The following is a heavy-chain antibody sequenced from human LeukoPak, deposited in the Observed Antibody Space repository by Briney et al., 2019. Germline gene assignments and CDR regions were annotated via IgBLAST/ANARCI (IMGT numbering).Heavy chain of an antibody. CDR2: ISGSGGST. V-gene: IGHV3-23*01. Sequence: PGRSLRLSCAASGFNFSTSGMHWVRQAPGKGLEWVSAISGSGGSTYYADSVKGRFTISRDNSKNTLYLQMNSLRAEDTAVYYCAKVVRFGELFFDYWGQGTLATVSS. D-gene: IGHD3-10*01. CDR3: AKVVRFGELFFDY. J-gene: IGHJ4*02. CDR1: GFNFSTSG.